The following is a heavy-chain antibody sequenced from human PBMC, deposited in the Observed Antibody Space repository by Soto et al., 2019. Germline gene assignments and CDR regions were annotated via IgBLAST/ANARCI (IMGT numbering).Heavy chain of an antibody. CDR3: AARAIGYCSGGSCYPFGF. CDR1: GGSVSSGSYY. Sequence: PSETLSLTCTVSGGSVSSGSYYWSWIRQPPGKGLEWIGYIYYSGSTNYNPSLKSRVTISVDTSKNQFSLKLSSVTAADTAVYYCAARAIGYCSGGSCYPFGFWGQGTLATVSS. V-gene: IGHV4-61*01. CDR2: IYYSGST. J-gene: IGHJ4*02. D-gene: IGHD2-15*01.